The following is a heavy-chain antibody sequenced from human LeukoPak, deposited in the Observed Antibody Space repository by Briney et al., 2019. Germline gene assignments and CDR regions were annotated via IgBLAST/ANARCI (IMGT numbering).Heavy chain of an antibody. CDR1: GYTFTGYY. V-gene: IGHV1-2*02. Sequence: ASVKVSCKASGYTFTGYYMHWVRQAPGQGLEWMGWINPNSGGTNYVQKFQGRVTMTRDTSISTAYMELSRLRSDDTAVYYCARGQREYYDILTGYWMLDYWGQGTLVTVSS. D-gene: IGHD3-9*01. CDR3: ARGQREYYDILTGYWMLDY. CDR2: INPNSGGT. J-gene: IGHJ4*02.